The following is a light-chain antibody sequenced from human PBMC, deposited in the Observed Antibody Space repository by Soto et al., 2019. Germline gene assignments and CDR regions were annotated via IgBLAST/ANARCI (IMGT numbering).Light chain of an antibody. CDR1: SSNIGSNT. CDR2: SNN. CDR3: AAWDDSLKEV. Sequence: QSVLTQPPSASGTPGQRVTISCSGSSSNIGSNTVNWYQQLPGTAPKLLIYSNNQRPSGVPDRFSGSKSGTSASLAISGLQSDDEADYYCAAWDDSLKEVFGGGTKVTVL. J-gene: IGLJ2*01. V-gene: IGLV1-44*01.